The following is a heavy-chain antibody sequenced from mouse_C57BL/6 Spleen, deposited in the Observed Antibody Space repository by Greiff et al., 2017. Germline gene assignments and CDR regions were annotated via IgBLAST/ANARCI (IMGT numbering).Heavy chain of an antibody. V-gene: IGHV5-9-1*02. CDR2: ISSGGDYI. Sequence: EVMLVESGEGLVKPGGSLKLSCAASGFTFSSYAMSWVRQTPEKRLEWVAYISSGGDYIYYADTVKGRFTISRDNARNTLYLQMSSLKSEDTAMYYCTREGYDYDGDYYAMDYWGQGTSVTVSS. CDR3: TREGYDYDGDYYAMDY. D-gene: IGHD2-4*01. J-gene: IGHJ4*01. CDR1: GFTFSSYA.